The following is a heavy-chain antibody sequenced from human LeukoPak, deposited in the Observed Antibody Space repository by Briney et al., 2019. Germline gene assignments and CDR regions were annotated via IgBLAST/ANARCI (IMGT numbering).Heavy chain of an antibody. V-gene: IGHV3-30*01. CDR3: ARVLGRAVAGTGSDY. Sequence: GGSLRLSCAASGFTFSSYAMHGVRQAPGKGLEWVAVISYDGSNKYYADSVKGRFTISRDNSKNTLYLQMNSLRAEDTAVYYCARVLGRAVAGTGSDYWGQGTLVTVSS. CDR1: GFTFSSYA. J-gene: IGHJ4*02. D-gene: IGHD6-19*01. CDR2: ISYDGSNK.